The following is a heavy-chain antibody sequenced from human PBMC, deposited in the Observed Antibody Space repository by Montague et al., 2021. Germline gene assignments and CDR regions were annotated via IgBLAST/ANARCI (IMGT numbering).Heavy chain of an antibody. CDR2: INPDGSST. V-gene: IGHV3-74*01. CDR3: ARAGYYGGPDI. D-gene: IGHD2-21*01. CDR1: GFTFSTSW. J-gene: IGHJ3*02. Sequence: SLRLSCAASGFTFSTSWIHWVRQAPGKGLVWVSRINPDGSSTNYADSVTGRFTISRDNGKNTLYLQMNSLRAEDTAVYFCARAGYYGGPDIWGQGTMVTASS.